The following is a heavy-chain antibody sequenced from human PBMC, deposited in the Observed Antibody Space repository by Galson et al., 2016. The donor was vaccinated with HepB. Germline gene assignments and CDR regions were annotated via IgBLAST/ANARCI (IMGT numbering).Heavy chain of an antibody. CDR3: ARTTLDYLDH. Sequence: SLRLSCAVSGFSVSTNYMSWVRQAPGKGLEWVSIIYTAGNTYYTDSVKGRFTISRDNSKNTLFLQLNSLRAEDTAVYYCARTTLDYLDHWGHGTTVTVSS. CDR2: IYTAGNT. V-gene: IGHV3-53*01. D-gene: IGHD1-1*01. J-gene: IGHJ4*03. CDR1: GFSVSTNY.